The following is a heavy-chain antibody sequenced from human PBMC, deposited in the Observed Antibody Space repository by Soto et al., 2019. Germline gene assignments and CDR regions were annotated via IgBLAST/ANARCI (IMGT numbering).Heavy chain of an antibody. CDR1: GFTFSSYS. V-gene: IGHV3-21*01. CDR2: ISSSSSYI. J-gene: IGHJ3*02. CDR3: ARVRTAVVLIDAFDI. D-gene: IGHD6-19*01. Sequence: EVQLVESGGGLVKPGGSLRLSCAASGFTFSSYSMNWVRQAPGKGLEWVSSISSSSSYIYYADSVKGRFTISRDNAKNSLYLQMNSLRAEDTAVYYCARVRTAVVLIDAFDIWGQGTMVTVSS.